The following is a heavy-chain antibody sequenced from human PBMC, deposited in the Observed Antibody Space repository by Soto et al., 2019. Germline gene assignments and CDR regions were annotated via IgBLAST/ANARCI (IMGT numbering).Heavy chain of an antibody. CDR2: IYYTGST. CDR3: ARDQYDFRSGSYYYAMEV. D-gene: IGHD3-3*01. CDR1: GGSVSSESHY. Sequence: QVQLQESGPGLVKPSETLSLTCTVSGGSVSSESHYWSWIWQTSGKGLEWIVYIYYTGSTNYNPSLKGRVTMSVDTSRDQVSLRLRSVTRADTAVYYCARDQYDFRSGSYYYAMEVWGQGTKVTVSS. V-gene: IGHV4-61*01. J-gene: IGHJ6*02.